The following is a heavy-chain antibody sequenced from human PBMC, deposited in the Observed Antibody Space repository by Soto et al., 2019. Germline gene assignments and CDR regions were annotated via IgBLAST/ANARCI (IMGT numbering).Heavy chain of an antibody. D-gene: IGHD2-8*02. J-gene: IGHJ4*02. CDR1: GGSFSGYY. Sequence: SETLSLTCAVYGGSFSGYYWTWIRQPPGTGLEWIGENNHSGSTNYNPSLKSRVTISVDTSKNQFSLKLTSVTAADTAVYYCARDKITGLFDYWGQGTLVTVSS. CDR3: ARDKITGLFDY. V-gene: IGHV4-34*01. CDR2: NNHSGST.